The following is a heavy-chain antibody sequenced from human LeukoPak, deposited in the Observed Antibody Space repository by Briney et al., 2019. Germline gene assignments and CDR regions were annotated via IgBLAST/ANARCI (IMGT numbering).Heavy chain of an antibody. Sequence: ASVKVSCKASGYTFTSYDTNWVRQATGQGLEWMGWMNPNSGNTGYAQKFQGRVTITRNTSISTAYMELSSLRSEDTAVYYCARGAPSYYFDYWGQGTLVTVSS. CDR3: ARGAPSYYFDY. J-gene: IGHJ4*02. D-gene: IGHD6-6*01. CDR2: MNPNSGNT. CDR1: GYTFTSYD. V-gene: IGHV1-8*03.